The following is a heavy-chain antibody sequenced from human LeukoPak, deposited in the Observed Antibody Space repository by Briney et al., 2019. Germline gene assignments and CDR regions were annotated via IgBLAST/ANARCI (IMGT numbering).Heavy chain of an antibody. Sequence: GGSLRLSCVASGFTFSSYGMHWVRQAPGKGLEWGAFIRYDGSNKYYADSVKGRFTISRDNSKNTLYLQMNSLRAEDTAVYYCAKSFLADCSSTSCYGLNAFDIWGQGTMVTVSS. CDR1: GFTFSSYG. D-gene: IGHD2-2*01. J-gene: IGHJ3*02. CDR3: AKSFLADCSSTSCYGLNAFDI. CDR2: IRYDGSNK. V-gene: IGHV3-30*02.